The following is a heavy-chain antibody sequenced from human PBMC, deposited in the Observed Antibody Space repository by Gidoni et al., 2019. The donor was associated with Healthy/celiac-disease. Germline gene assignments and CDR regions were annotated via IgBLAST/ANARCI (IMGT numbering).Heavy chain of an antibody. D-gene: IGHD6-13*01. CDR2: INHSGST. J-gene: IGHJ5*02. Sequence: QVQLQQWGAGLLKPSETLSLTCAVYGGSFSGYYWSWIRQPPGKGLEWIGEINHSGSTNYNPSLKSRVTISVDTSKNQFSLKLSSVTAADTAVYYCARARSGAAAGMGGNWFDPWGQGTLVTVSS. V-gene: IGHV4-34*01. CDR1: GGSFSGYY. CDR3: ARARSGAAAGMGGNWFDP.